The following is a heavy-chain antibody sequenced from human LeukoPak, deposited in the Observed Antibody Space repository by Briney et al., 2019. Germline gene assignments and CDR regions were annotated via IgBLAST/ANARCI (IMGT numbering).Heavy chain of an antibody. D-gene: IGHD3-10*02. CDR1: GFTFSTYS. CDR2: ISTSSIYM. V-gene: IGHV3-21*01. Sequence: GESLRLSCAASGFTFSTYSMNWVRQAPGKGLEWVSSISTSSIYMYYADSVKGRFTISRDNARNSLYLQMNSLRAEDTAVYYCAELGITMIGGVWGKGTTVTISS. CDR3: AELGITMIGGV. J-gene: IGHJ6*04.